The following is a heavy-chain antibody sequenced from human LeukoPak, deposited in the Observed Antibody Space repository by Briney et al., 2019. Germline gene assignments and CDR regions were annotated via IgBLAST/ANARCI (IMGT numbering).Heavy chain of an antibody. J-gene: IGHJ4*02. CDR1: GGSISSYY. CDR2: IYYSGST. D-gene: IGHD5-12*01. V-gene: IGHV4-59*01. CDR3: ARSPTYGGYPANFDY. Sequence: SETLFLTCTVSGGSISSYYWSWIRQPPGKGLEWIGYIYYSGSTNYNPSLKSRVTISVDTSKNQFSLKLSSVTAADTAVYYCARSPTYGGYPANFDYWGQGTLVTVSS.